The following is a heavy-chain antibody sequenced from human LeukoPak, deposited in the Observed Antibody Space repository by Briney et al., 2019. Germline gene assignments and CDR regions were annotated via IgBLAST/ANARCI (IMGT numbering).Heavy chain of an antibody. J-gene: IGHJ6*03. V-gene: IGHV4-39*07. CDR3: ARRARKLVPPTVHYYSYYMDV. CDR2: INHSGST. CDR1: GGSISSGDYY. D-gene: IGHD2-8*02. Sequence: SETLSLTCTVSGGSISSGDYYWSWIRQPPGKGLEWIGEINHSGSTNYNPSLKSRVTISIDTSKNQFSLKLSSVTAADTAVYYCARRARKLVPPTVHYYSYYMDVWGKGTTVTVSS.